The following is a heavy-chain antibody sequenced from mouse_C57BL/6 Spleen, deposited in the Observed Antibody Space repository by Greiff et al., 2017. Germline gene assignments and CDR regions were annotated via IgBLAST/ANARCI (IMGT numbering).Heavy chain of an antibody. V-gene: IGHV1-15*01. CDR1: GYTFTDYE. CDR3: TRFADYSNYGLAY. Sequence: QVQLQQSGAELVRPGASVTLSCKASGYTFTDYEMHWVKQTPVHGLEWIGAIDPETGGTAYNQKFKGKAILTADESSSTAYMELRSLTSEDSAVYYCTRFADYSNYGLAYWGQGTLVTVSA. D-gene: IGHD2-5*01. J-gene: IGHJ3*01. CDR2: IDPETGGT.